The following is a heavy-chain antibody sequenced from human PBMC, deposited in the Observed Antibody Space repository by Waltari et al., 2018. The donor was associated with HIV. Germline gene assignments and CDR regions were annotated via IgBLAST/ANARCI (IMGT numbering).Heavy chain of an antibody. D-gene: IGHD4-17*01. V-gene: IGHV3-30-3*01. Sequence: QVLLVESGGGVVQPREFLTLSCAGSGSPFRRYSALRVPGVRQAPGKGLEWVAVISYDGSNKYYADSVKGRFTISRDNSKNTLTLQMNSLRAEDTALYYCARAMSGDYVVYYHGMDVWGQGTTVTVSS. CDR1: GSPFRRYS. J-gene: IGHJ6*02. CDR3: ARAMSGDYVVYYHGMDV. CDR2: ISYDGSNK.